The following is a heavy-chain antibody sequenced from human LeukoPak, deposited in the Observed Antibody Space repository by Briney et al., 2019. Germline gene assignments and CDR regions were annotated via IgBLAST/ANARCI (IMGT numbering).Heavy chain of an antibody. V-gene: IGHV3-23*01. CDR3: AKGRCSGGSCPNWFDP. D-gene: IGHD2-15*01. CDR1: GFTFSSYG. J-gene: IGHJ5*02. CDR2: ISGSGGST. Sequence: GRSLRLSCAASGFTFSSYGMHWVRQAPGKGLEWVSAISGSGGSTYYADSVKGRFTISRDNSKNTLYLQMNSLRAEDTAVYYCAKGRCSGGSCPNWFDPWGQGTLVTVSS.